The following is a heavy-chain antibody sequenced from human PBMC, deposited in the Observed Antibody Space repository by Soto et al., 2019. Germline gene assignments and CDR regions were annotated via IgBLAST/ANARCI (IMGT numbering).Heavy chain of an antibody. CDR1: GDSIISYF. CDR2: LHYSGST. CDR3: ARANQMAPKRNAFDI. V-gene: IGHV4-59*01. Sequence: KTSETLSLTCTVSGDSIISYFWSWIRQPPGKGLEWIGYLHYSGSTNYNPSLKSRVTTSVDTSQNQFSLRLSSVTAADTAVYYCARANQMAPKRNAFDIWGQGTLVTVSS. D-gene: IGHD2-8*01. J-gene: IGHJ3*02.